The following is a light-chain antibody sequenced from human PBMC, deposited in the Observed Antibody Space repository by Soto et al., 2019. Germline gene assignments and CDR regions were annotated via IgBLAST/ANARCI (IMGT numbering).Light chain of an antibody. V-gene: IGLV2-14*01. Sequence: QSALTQPASVSGSPGQSITISCTGTSSDVGGYNYVSWYQQHPGKAPKLMIYEVSSRPSGISDRFSGAKSANTASLTISGLQAEDEADYFCSSFTASTTVIFGGGTKLTV. CDR3: SSFTASTTVI. CDR1: SSDVGGYNY. CDR2: EVS. J-gene: IGLJ2*01.